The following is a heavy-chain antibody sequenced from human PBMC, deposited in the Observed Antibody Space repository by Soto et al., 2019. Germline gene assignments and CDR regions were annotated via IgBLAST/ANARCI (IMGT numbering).Heavy chain of an antibody. CDR1: GFTFSSYA. J-gene: IGHJ3*02. CDR2: ISGSGGST. V-gene: IGHV3-23*01. CDR3: AKDTYDSVVVDDAFDI. D-gene: IGHD2-15*01. Sequence: EVQLLESGGGLVQPGGSLRLSCAASGFTFSSYAMSWVRQAPGKGLEWVSAISGSGGSTYYADSVKGRFTISRDNSKNTLYLQMNSLRAEDTAVYYCAKDTYDSVVVDDAFDIWGQGTMVTVSS.